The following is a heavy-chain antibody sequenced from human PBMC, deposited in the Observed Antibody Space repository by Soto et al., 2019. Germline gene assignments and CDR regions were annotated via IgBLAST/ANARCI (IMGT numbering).Heavy chain of an antibody. CDR3: ARDVQLQSFDY. CDR2: IDNDGSRT. CDR1: GFTFSNYW. V-gene: IGHV3-74*01. J-gene: IGHJ4*02. D-gene: IGHD5-18*01. Sequence: GGSLRLSCAASGFTFSNYWMHWVRQAPGKGLVWVSRIDNDGSRTSYADSVKGRFTISRDNAKNMLYLQMNSLRADDTAVYYCARDVQLQSFDYWGQGTLVTVSS.